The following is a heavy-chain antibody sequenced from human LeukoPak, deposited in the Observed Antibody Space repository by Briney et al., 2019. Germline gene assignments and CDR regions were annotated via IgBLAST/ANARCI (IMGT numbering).Heavy chain of an antibody. D-gene: IGHD2-2*01. CDR1: GGSFSGYY. CDR2: INHSGST. J-gene: IGHJ5*02. CDR3: ARVEDIVVVPAAEASNNWFDP. Sequence: SETLSLTCAVYGGSFSGYYWSWIRQPPGKGLEWIGEINHSGSTNYNPSLKSRVTISVDTSKNQFSLKLSSVTAADTAVYYCARVEDIVVVPAAEASNNWFDPWGQGTLVTVSS. V-gene: IGHV4-34*01.